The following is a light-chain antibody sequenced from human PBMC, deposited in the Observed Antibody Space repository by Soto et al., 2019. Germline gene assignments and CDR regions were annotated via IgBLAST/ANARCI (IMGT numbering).Light chain of an antibody. Sequence: EIVLTQSPGTLSMSPGERATLSCRASQSVSSTYFAWYQQKPGQAPRLLIYAASTRATGVPDRFSGSGSGSDFTLAISRLGPEDFAVYYCHQYATSPRTFGQGTKVEIK. CDR1: QSVSSTY. J-gene: IGKJ1*01. CDR3: HQYATSPRT. V-gene: IGKV3-20*01. CDR2: AAS.